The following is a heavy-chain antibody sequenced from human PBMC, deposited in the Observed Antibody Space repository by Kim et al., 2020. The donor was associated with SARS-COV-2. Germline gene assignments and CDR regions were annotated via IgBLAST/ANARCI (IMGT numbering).Heavy chain of an antibody. CDR1: GFTFDDYG. Sequence: GGSLRLSCAASGFTFDDYGMSWVRQAPGKGLEWVSGINWNGGSTGYADTVKGRFTISKDNAKNSLYLQMNSLRAEDTALYHCARRKDSSGEVDYWGQGNLVTVSS. V-gene: IGHV3-20*01. CDR3: ARRKDSSGEVDY. J-gene: IGHJ4*02. D-gene: IGHD3-22*01. CDR2: INWNGGST.